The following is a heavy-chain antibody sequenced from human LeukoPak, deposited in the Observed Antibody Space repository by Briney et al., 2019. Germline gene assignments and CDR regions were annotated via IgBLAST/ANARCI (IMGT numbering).Heavy chain of an antibody. CDR1: GYTFTSYD. CDR2: MNPNSGNT. D-gene: IGHD1-26*01. V-gene: IGHV1-8*01. J-gene: IGHJ4*02. Sequence: GAPVKVSCKASGYTFTSYDINWVRQATGQGLEWMGWMNPNSGNTSYAQKFQGRVTMTRNTSISTAYMELSSLRSEDTAVYYCARALTRSSKFFAYWGQGTLVTVSS. CDR3: ARALTRSSKFFAY.